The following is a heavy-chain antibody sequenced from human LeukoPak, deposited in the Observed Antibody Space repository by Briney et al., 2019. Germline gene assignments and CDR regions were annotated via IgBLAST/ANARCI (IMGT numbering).Heavy chain of an antibody. J-gene: IGHJ5*02. V-gene: IGHV1-18*04. Sequence: ASLKVCCKASGYTFTSYNIIWVRQAPGQGLEWMAWISPYNGNTNYAQNLQGRVTLTLDTSTTTAYMELRSLRSDDTAVYYCARRVSNWFDPWGQGTLVTVSS. CDR3: ARRVSNWFDP. CDR1: GYTFTSYN. CDR2: ISPYNGNT.